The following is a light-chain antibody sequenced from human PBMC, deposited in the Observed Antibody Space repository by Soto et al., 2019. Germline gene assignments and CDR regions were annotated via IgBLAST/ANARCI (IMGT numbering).Light chain of an antibody. CDR1: QSVSTY. CDR3: QEGSTLLT. V-gene: IGKV1-39*01. J-gene: IGKJ4*01. CDR2: GAS. Sequence: DIQMTQSPSSLSTSVGDRVTITCRTSQSVSTYSNWYQQRPGKAPKLLIYGASSLQSGVPSRFSGSGSGTHFTLTISSLQPEDFATYYCQEGSTLLTFGGGTKVEIK.